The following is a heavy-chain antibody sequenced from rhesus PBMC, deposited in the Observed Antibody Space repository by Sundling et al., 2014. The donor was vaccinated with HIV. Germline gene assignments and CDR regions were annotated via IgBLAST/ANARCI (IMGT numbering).Heavy chain of an antibody. Sequence: EVQLVESGGGLAKPGGSLRLSCAASGFTFSDYYMDWVRQAPGKGLEWVSRISNGGGSTWYADSVKGRFTISRENAKNTLYLQMDSLRAEDTAVYYCARSTWGDYYERNDYWGQGVLVTVSS. CDR2: ISNGGGST. CDR3: ARSTWGDYYERNDY. V-gene: IGHV3-178*01. D-gene: IGHD3-34*01. CDR1: GFTFSDYY. J-gene: IGHJ4*01.